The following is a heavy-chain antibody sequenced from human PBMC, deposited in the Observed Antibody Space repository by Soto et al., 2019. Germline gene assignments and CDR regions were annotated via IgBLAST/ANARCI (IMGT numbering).Heavy chain of an antibody. Sequence: QVQLVESGGGVVQPGRSLRLSCAASGFTFRNDGMHWVRQAPGEGLEWVAVISYDGSNKYYAGSVKGRFTISRDNSKNTRYLQINSLIAEDRAVYYCAKQEYSSNWYGVDVWVQGTAVTVSS. J-gene: IGHJ6*02. CDR2: ISYDGSNK. V-gene: IGHV3-30*18. CDR1: GFTFRNDG. CDR3: AKQEYSSNWYGVDV. D-gene: IGHD6-13*01.